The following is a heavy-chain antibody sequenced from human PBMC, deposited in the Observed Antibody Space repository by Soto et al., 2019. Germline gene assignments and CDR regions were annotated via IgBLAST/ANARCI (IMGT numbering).Heavy chain of an antibody. D-gene: IGHD6-19*01. CDR3: ARALSGTIAVAGY. J-gene: IGHJ4*02. CDR1: GYTFTGYY. V-gene: IGHV1-2*04. CDR2: INPNSGGT. Sequence: QVQLVQSGAEVKKPGASVKVSCKASGYTFTGYYMHWVRQAPGQGLEWMGWINPNSGGTKYAQKFQGWVTMTRDTSISTAYMELSRLRSDDTAVYYCARALSGTIAVAGYWGQGTLVTVSS.